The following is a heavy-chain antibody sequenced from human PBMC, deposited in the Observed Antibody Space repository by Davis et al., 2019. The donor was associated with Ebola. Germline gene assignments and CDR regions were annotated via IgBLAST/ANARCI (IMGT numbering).Heavy chain of an antibody. J-gene: IGHJ3*02. CDR1: GGSISSSSYY. CDR2: IYYSGST. V-gene: IGHV4-61*05. Sequence: SETLSLTCTVSGGSISSSSYYWSWIRQAPGKGLEWIGYIYYSGSTNYNPSLKSRVTISVDTSKNQFSLKLSSVTAADTAVYYCARITMTRGAFDIWGQGTMVTVSS. D-gene: IGHD3-22*01. CDR3: ARITMTRGAFDI.